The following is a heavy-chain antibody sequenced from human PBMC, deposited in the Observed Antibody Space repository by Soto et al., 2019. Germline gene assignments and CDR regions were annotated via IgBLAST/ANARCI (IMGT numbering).Heavy chain of an antibody. V-gene: IGHV3-48*02. CDR2: ISSTSATI. Sequence: PGGSLRLSCAASGFTFSGYSMNWVRQTPGKGLEWLCYISSTSATIYYADSVKGRFTVSRDNAMNALYLQMNSLRDEDTAVYYCARMRSFDPWGQGTLVTVSS. CDR1: GFTFSGYS. CDR3: ARMRSFDP. J-gene: IGHJ5*02.